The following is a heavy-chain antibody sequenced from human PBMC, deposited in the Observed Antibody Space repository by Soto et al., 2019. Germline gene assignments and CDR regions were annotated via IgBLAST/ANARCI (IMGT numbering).Heavy chain of an antibody. Sequence: GGSLRLSCAASGFTFSNSWMSWVRQAPGKGLEWVANIKEDGSEKDYVDPVKGRFTITRDNAKNSLYLQMNNLRAEDTAVYFCTRKRFGMDVWGQGTTVTVYS. V-gene: IGHV3-7*03. CDR1: GFTFSNSW. J-gene: IGHJ6*02. CDR3: TRKRFGMDV. CDR2: IKEDGSEK.